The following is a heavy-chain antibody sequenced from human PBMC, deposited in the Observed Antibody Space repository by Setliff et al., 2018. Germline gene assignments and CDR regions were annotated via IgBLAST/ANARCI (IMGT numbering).Heavy chain of an antibody. CDR1: GASISSGSNY. V-gene: IGHV4-61*09. J-gene: IGHJ6*03. CDR2: ILSSGGT. D-gene: IGHD5-12*01. CDR3: ARVLGYNGYGNYYIYYFMDV. Sequence: SETLSLTCSVSGASISSGSNYWSWIRQPAGKGVEWIGHILSSGGTYYNPSLKSRVTISLDTSKNLFSLNLSSVTAADTAVYYCARVLGYNGYGNYYIYYFMDVW.